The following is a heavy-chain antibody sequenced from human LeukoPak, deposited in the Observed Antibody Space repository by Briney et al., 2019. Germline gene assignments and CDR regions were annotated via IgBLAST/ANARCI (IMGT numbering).Heavy chain of an antibody. Sequence: PSETLSLTCTVSSGSMNNYFWTWIRQSPGKGREWIGYIYYGGSANYNPSLRSGVTISVDTSKNQFSLNMNSVTAADPAVYYCATLIFPWHSFDYWGQGILVTVSS. CDR2: IYYGGSA. CDR3: ATLIFPWHSFDY. J-gene: IGHJ4*02. CDR1: SGSMNNYF. V-gene: IGHV4-59*01. D-gene: IGHD3-9*01.